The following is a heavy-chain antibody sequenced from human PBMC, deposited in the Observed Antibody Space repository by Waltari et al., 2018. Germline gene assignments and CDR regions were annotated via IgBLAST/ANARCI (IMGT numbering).Heavy chain of an antibody. Sequence: VESGGGVVQPGRSLRVSCAAPGFTFSTCILHWVRQAPRKGLEWVAAMSYDGISRYYADSVKGRFTIGGDDSKNTVYLQIDSLRPEDTAVYYCAREGGTSGYSGYFDHWGQGTLVTVSS. V-gene: IGHV3-30*01. CDR3: AREGGTSGYSGYFDH. CDR1: GFTFSTCI. J-gene: IGHJ4*02. CDR2: MSYDGISR. D-gene: IGHD2-15*01.